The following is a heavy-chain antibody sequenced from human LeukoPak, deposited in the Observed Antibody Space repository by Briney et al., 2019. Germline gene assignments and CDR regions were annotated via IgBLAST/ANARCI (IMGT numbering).Heavy chain of an antibody. CDR1: GYTFASYG. CDR2: ISAYDGNT. CDR3: ARGWELLPYNFDY. V-gene: IGHV1-18*01. D-gene: IGHD1-26*01. J-gene: IGHJ4*02. Sequence: ASVKVSCKASGYTFASYGISWVRQAPGQGLEWMGWISAYDGNTNYAQKLQGRVTMTTDASTSIAYMELRSLKSDDTAVYYCARGWELLPYNFDYWGPGTLSPSPQ.